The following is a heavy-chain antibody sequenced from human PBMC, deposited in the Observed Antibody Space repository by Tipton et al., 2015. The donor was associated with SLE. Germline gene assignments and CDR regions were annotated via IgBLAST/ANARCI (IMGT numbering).Heavy chain of an antibody. CDR2: ISGSGGST. Sequence: SLRLSCAASGFTFGTYELNWVRQAPGKGLEWLSTISGSGGSTYNADSVKGRFTISRDNSEDTLYLQVNSLRAEDTAVYYCARENRYWYRGMDVWGRGTTVTVSS. V-gene: IGHV3-23*01. D-gene: IGHD2-15*01. CDR3: ARENRYWYRGMDV. CDR1: GFTFGTYE. J-gene: IGHJ6*02.